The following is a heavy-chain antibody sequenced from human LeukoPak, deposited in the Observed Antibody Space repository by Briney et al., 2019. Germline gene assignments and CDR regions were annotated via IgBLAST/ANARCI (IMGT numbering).Heavy chain of an antibody. J-gene: IGHJ3*02. CDR1: GYRFTSYW. Sequence: PGESLKISCKGSGYRFTSYWIGWVRQMPGEGLEWMGFIYPGDSDTRYSPSFQGQVTISADKSMSTAYLQWSSLKASDTAMYYCARHRGRYSGDAFDIWGQGTMVTVSS. D-gene: IGHD1-26*01. CDR3: ARHRGRYSGDAFDI. V-gene: IGHV5-51*01. CDR2: IYPGDSDT.